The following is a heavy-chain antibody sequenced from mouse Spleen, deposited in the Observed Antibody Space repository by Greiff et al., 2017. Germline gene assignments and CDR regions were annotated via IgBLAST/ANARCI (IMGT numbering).Heavy chain of an antibody. CDR1: GYSITSGYY. Sequence: ESGPGLVKPSQSLSLTCSVTGYSITSGYYWNWIRQFPGNKLEWMGYISYDGSNNYNPSLKNRISITRDTPKNQFFLKLNSVTTEDTATYYCARDHYGYAWFAYWGQGTLVTVSA. D-gene: IGHD1-2*01. V-gene: IGHV3-6*01. J-gene: IGHJ3*01. CDR3: ARDHYGYAWFAY. CDR2: ISYDGSN.